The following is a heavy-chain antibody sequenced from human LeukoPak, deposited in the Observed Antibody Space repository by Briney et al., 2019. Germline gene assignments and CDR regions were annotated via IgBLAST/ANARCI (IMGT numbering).Heavy chain of an antibody. CDR2: IKHDGTGR. Sequence: GGSLRLSCAASGFTFSDYSITWVRQVPGKGLEWVANIKHDGTGRYYVDSVKGRFTISRDNARTSLYLQMNSLRAEDTAVYYCAKDVGHNWGQGALVTVSS. CDR3: AKDVGHN. J-gene: IGHJ4*02. CDR1: GFTFSDYS. V-gene: IGHV3-7*01.